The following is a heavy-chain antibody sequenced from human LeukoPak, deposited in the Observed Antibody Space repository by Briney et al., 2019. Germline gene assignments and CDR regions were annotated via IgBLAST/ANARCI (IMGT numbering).Heavy chain of an antibody. CDR2: FDPEDGET. D-gene: IGHD3-9*01. V-gene: IGHV1-24*01. CDR1: GYSLTELS. J-gene: IGHJ4*02. Sequence: GASVKVSCKVSGYSLTELSMHWVRPAPGKGLEWMGGFDPEDGETIYAQKFQGRVTMTEDTSTDTAYMELSSLRSEDTAVYYCATGLRYFDWTPLDYWGRGTLVTVSS. CDR3: ATGLRYFDWTPLDY.